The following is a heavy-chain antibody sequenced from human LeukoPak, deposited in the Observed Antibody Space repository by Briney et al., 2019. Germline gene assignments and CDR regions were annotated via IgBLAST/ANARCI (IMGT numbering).Heavy chain of an antibody. J-gene: IGHJ5*02. CDR3: ARGRGLETLRKREYSSSSCWFDP. V-gene: IGHV4-39*01. Sequence: PSETLSLTCTLSGGFISGSSTYFWGWIRQPPGKGLEWIGSIYYSGSTYYNPSLKSRVTISVDTSKNQFSLKLSSVTAADTAVYYCARGRGLETLRKREYSSSSCWFDPWGQGTLVTVSS. CDR1: GGFISGSSTYF. D-gene: IGHD6-6*01. CDR2: IYYSGST.